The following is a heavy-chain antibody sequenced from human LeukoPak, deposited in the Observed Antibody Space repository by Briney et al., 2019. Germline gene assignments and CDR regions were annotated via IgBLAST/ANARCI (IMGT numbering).Heavy chain of an antibody. Sequence: GGSLRLSCAASGFPFSSYGTAWVRQAPGKGLEWTAVISNDGTRKYYADSVKGRFTISRDNSKNTLYLQMNSLRVEDMAVYYCAKDLTELALALNCWGQGTLVTVSS. D-gene: IGHD3-16*01. CDR3: AKDLTELALALNC. J-gene: IGHJ4*02. CDR1: GFPFSSYG. V-gene: IGHV3-30*18. CDR2: ISNDGTRK.